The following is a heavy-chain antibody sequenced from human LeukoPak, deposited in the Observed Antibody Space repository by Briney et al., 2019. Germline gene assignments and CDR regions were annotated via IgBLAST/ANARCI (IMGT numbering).Heavy chain of an antibody. V-gene: IGHV6-1*01. CDR3: ARGWLKECFDY. CDR1: GDSVSSYTAA. J-gene: IGHJ4*02. D-gene: IGHD3-22*01. Sequence: SQTLSLTCAISGDSVSSYTAAWNWIRPSPSIGLEWLGRTYYGSKWYIDYAVSVRGRITINPDTSKNQFSLHLNSVTPEDTAVYYCARGWLKECFDYWGQGTLVTVSS. CDR2: TYYGSKWYI.